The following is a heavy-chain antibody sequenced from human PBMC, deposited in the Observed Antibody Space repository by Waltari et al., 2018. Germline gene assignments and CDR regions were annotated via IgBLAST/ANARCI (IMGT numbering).Heavy chain of an antibody. CDR2: IDWDDDK. CDR3: AQISGNGIH. CDR1: GFSLTTSGMR. J-gene: IGHJ4*02. D-gene: IGHD2-15*01. V-gene: IGHV2-70*04. Sequence: QVTLKESGPALVKPTQTLTLTCTFSGFSLTTSGMRVSWIRQPPGKALEWLARIDWDDDKFYSTSLQSRLTISKDTSENLVVLTMTNMAPVDTATYYCAQISGNGIHWGQGTLVTVSS.